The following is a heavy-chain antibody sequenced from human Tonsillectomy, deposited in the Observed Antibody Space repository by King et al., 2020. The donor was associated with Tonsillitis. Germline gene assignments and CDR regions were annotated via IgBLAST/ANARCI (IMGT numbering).Heavy chain of an antibody. CDR1: GFTFSSYG. CDR2: ISGSGGST. V-gene: IGHV3-23*01. Sequence: VQLLASGGGLVQPGGSLRLSCAASGFTFSSYGMSWVRQAPGKGLEWVSTISGSGGSTYYADSVKGRFTISRDNSKNTLFLQMNSLRAEDTAVYYCAKDLVMGATFYWGQGTLVTVSS. J-gene: IGHJ4*02. D-gene: IGHD1-26*01. CDR3: AKDLVMGATFY.